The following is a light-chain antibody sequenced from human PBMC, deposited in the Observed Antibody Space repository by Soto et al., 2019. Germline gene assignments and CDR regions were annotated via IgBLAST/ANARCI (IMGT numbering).Light chain of an antibody. CDR3: QQSYSTPRT. V-gene: IGKV3-15*01. CDR2: GVS. J-gene: IGKJ1*01. Sequence: EIVMTQSPVTLSVSPGERATLSCRASQSVRSTYLAWYQQKPGQAPRLLIFGVSNRAAGIPARFSGSGSGTEFTLTISSLQPEDFATYYCQQSYSTPRTFGQGTKVEIK. CDR1: QSVRSTY.